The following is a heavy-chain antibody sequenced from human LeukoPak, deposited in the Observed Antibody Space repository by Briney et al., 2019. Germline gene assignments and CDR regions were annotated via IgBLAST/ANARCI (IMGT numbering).Heavy chain of an antibody. V-gene: IGHV3-33*07. CDR2: IWYDGSHK. CDR1: GFTFSSYG. Sequence: GGSLRLSCAASGFTFSSYGMYWVRQAPGKGLEWVEVIWYDGSHKSYANSVKGRFTISRDNPKNILYLHMNSLRADDTAVYYCARDRGYSSTWSFGKHYYMDVWGKGTTVTVSS. CDR3: ARDRGYSSTWSFGKHYYMDV. J-gene: IGHJ6*03. D-gene: IGHD6-13*01.